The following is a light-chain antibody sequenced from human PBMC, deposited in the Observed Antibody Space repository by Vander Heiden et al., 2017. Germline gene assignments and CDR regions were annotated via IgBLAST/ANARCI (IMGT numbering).Light chain of an antibody. V-gene: IGKV3-11*02. CDR3: QQRSNWPAA. CDR1: QSVSSY. CDR2: DAS. Sequence: EIVFTQSPATLSLSPGERATLSCRASQSVSSYLAWYQQKPGQAPRLLIYDASNRATGVPARFSGSGSERDFTLTISSLEPEDFAIYYCQQRSNWPAAFGGGTMVEIK. J-gene: IGKJ4*01.